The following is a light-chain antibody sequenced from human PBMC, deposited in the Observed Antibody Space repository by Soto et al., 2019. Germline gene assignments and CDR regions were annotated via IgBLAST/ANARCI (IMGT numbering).Light chain of an antibody. Sequence: EIVITQSPVTLSVSPGERATLSCRASQSVSSNLAWYQQKPGQAPRLLIYGASTRATGIPARFSGSGSGTEFTLTISSLQSEDFAVYYCQQYYNWPPWTFGQGTKVEIK. CDR3: QQYYNWPPWT. CDR1: QSVSSN. J-gene: IGKJ1*01. V-gene: IGKV3-15*01. CDR2: GAS.